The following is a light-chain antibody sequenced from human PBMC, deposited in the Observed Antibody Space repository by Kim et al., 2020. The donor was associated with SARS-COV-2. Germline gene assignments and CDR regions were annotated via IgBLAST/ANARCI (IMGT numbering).Light chain of an antibody. Sequence: SASVGDKVTITCRARQSMCRWLDWYQQRTRKGPQVLIYKVYSLETRVPPRFSGSGSVTEISLTTCGLQRVEFATYYSEQYESYWTLGQGSK. CDR2: KVY. CDR1: QSMCRW. V-gene: IGKV1-5*03. CDR3: EQYESYWT. J-gene: IGKJ1*01.